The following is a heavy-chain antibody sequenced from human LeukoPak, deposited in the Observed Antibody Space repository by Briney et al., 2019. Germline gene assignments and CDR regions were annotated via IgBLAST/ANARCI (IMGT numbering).Heavy chain of an antibody. CDR2: INPNSGGT. D-gene: IGHD1-1*01. J-gene: IGHJ3*02. V-gene: IGHV1-2*02. CDR1: GYTFTGYY. CDR3: ARDRQLERRYYAFDI. Sequence: ASVKVSCKASGYTFTGYYMHWVRQAPGQGLEWMGWINPNSGGTNYAQKFQGRVTMTRDTSISTAYMELSGLRSDDTAVYYCARDRQLERRYYAFDIWGQGTMVTVSS.